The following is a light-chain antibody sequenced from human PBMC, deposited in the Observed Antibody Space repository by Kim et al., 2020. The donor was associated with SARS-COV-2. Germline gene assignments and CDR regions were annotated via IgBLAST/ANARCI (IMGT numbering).Light chain of an antibody. V-gene: IGLV6-57*01. CDR3: QSYDDNSWV. J-gene: IGLJ3*02. CDR1: SGSIASDF. Sequence: LTQSHSVSESPGKTVIITCTRTSGSIASDFVQWFQQRPGSSPTTVIYENYQRPSGVPDRFSGSVDSSSNSASLTISGLKTDDEAEYYCQSYDDNSWV. CDR2: ENY.